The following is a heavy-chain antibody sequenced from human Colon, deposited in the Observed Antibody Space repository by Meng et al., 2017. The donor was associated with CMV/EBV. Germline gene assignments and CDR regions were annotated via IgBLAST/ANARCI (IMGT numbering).Heavy chain of an antibody. CDR1: GFNFNNHW. Sequence: GESLKISCAASGFNFNNHWMHWVRQAPGGGLVWLSRIDRDGSDIIYADSVKGRFTVSRDNDRNIIYLQMNNLRDEDTAVYYCTRDTPHNAFDPWGQGALVTVSS. CDR2: IDRDGSDI. D-gene: IGHD2-15*01. J-gene: IGHJ5*02. CDR3: TRDTPHNAFDP. V-gene: IGHV3-74*01.